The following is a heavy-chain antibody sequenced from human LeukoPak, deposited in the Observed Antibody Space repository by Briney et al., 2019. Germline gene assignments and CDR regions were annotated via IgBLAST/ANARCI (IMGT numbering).Heavy chain of an antibody. D-gene: IGHD2-2*02. V-gene: IGHV4-39*01. CDR3: ARVVVPAAISGSNWFDP. CDR2: IYYSGST. Sequence: SETLSLTCTVSGGSISSSSYYWGWIRQPPGKGLEWIGSIYYSGSTYYNPSLKNRVTISVDTSKNQFSLKLSSVTAADTAVYYCARVVVPAAISGSNWFDPWGQGTLVTVSS. J-gene: IGHJ5*02. CDR1: GGSISSSSYY.